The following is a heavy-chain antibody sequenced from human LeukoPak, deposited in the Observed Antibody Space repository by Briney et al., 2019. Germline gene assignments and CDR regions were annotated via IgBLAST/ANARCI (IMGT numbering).Heavy chain of an antibody. J-gene: IGHJ4*02. CDR3: AKDRDGYNPDY. CDR2: ITNDGSST. D-gene: IGHD5-24*01. V-gene: IGHV3-74*01. CDR1: GLTFSSHW. Sequence: PGGSLRLSCAASGLTFSSHWMHWVRQAPGKGLVWVSRITNDGSSTTYADSVKGRFTISRDNAKNMLYLQANSLRAEDTAVYYCAKDRDGYNPDYWGQGTLVSASS.